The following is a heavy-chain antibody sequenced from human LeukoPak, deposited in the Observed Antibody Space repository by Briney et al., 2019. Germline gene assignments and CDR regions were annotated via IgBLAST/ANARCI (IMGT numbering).Heavy chain of an antibody. CDR2: IYYSGST. V-gene: IGHV4-59*12. D-gene: IGHD2-15*01. CDR1: GGSISSYY. CDR3: ARVMGYDVDY. Sequence: SETLSLTCTVYGGSISSYYWSWIRQPPGKGLEWIGYIYYSGSTNYNPSLKSRVTMSVDTSKNQFSLKLSSVTAADTAVYYCARVMGYDVDYWGQGTLVTVSS. J-gene: IGHJ4*02.